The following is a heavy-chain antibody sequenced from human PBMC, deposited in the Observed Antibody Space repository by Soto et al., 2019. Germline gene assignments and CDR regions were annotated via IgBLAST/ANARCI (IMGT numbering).Heavy chain of an antibody. CDR3: ASSGWGASGTPYLDF. J-gene: IGHJ4*02. CDR1: GFTFDDYA. V-gene: IGHV3-9*01. D-gene: IGHD1-1*01. Sequence: GGSLRLSCAASGFTFDDYAMHWVRQAPGKGLEWVSGISWNSGSIGYADSVKGRFTISRDNAKNSLYLQMNSLTVEDTAIYYCASSGWGASGTPYLDFWGQGTLVTVSS. CDR2: ISWNSGSI.